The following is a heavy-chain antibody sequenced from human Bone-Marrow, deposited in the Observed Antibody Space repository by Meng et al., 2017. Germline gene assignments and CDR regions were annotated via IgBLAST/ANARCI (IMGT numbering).Heavy chain of an antibody. CDR2: ISSSGNTI. V-gene: IGHV3-11*04. CDR3: AGDFEY. Sequence: QVQLVGSGGGLVKPGGSLRISCAASGFTFSDYSMSWIRQAPGKGLEWISYISSSGNTIYYADSVKGRFTISRDNAKNSLYLQMNGLRAEDTAVYYCAGDFEYWGQGTLVTVSS. J-gene: IGHJ4*02. CDR1: GFTFSDYS.